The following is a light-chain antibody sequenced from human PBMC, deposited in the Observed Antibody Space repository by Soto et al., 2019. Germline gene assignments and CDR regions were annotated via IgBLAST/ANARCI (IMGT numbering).Light chain of an antibody. CDR3: QQANSFPLT. CDR1: QGISNW. Sequence: DIQLSQSPSSVSASVGDRVTITCRASQGISNWLAWYQKKSGKAPKLLIYGASSLQSGVPSRFTGSVSGTDFTLTISSLQPEDFATYYCQQANSFPLTFGGGTKVEIK. J-gene: IGKJ4*01. CDR2: GAS. V-gene: IGKV1-12*01.